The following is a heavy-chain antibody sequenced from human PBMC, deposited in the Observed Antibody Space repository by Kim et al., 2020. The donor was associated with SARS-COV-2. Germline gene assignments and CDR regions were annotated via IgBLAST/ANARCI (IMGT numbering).Heavy chain of an antibody. J-gene: IGHJ4*02. CDR3: ARHGIAAD. CDR2: RGST. Sequence: RGSTNYNPSLKSRVTISVDTSKNQFSLKLSSVTAADTAVYYCARHGIAADWGQGTLVTVSS. V-gene: IGHV4-59*08. D-gene: IGHD6-13*01.